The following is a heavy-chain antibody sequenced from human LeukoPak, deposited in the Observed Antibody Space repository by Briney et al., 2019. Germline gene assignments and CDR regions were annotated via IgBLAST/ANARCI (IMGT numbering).Heavy chain of an antibody. CDR1: GGSISSYY. CDR2: IYYSGST. Sequence: SQTLSLTCTVSGGSISSYYWSWIRQPPGKGLEWIGYIYYSGSTNYNPSLKSRVTISVDTSKNQFSLKLSSVTAADTAVYYCARGDIVVGWFDPWGQGTLVTVSS. V-gene: IGHV4-59*01. D-gene: IGHD2-15*01. J-gene: IGHJ5*02. CDR3: ARGDIVVGWFDP.